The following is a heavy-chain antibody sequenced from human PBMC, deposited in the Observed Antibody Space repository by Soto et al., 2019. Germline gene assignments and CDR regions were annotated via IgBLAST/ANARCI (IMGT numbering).Heavy chain of an antibody. CDR2: IIPIFGTA. J-gene: IGHJ6*02. CDR3: ARDDVVVVADGGLYYYYYGMDV. Sequence: SVKVSCKASGGTFSSYAISWVRQAPGQGLEWMGGIIPIFGTANYAQKFQGRVTITADESTSTAYMELSSLRSEDTAVYYCARDDVVVVADGGLYYYYYGMDVWGQGTTVTVSS. D-gene: IGHD2-15*01. V-gene: IGHV1-69*13. CDR1: GGTFSSYA.